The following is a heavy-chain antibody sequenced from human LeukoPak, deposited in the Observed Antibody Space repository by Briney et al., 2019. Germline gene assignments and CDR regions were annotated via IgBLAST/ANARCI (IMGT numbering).Heavy chain of an antibody. Sequence: PGGSLRLSCAASGFTFSSYSMSWIRQAPGKGLEWVSYISSSGSTIYYADSVKGRFTISRDNAKNSLYLQMNSLRAEDTAVYYCARGCSGGSCLYYYYYGMDVWGQGTTVTVSS. CDR1: GFTFSSYS. CDR2: ISSSGSTI. J-gene: IGHJ6*02. D-gene: IGHD2-15*01. CDR3: ARGCSGGSCLYYYYYGMDV. V-gene: IGHV3-48*04.